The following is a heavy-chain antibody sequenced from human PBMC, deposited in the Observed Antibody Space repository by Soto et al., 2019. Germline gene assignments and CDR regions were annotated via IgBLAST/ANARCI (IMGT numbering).Heavy chain of an antibody. CDR2: VIPTLGMA. D-gene: IGHD2-2*01. Sequence: QVQLVQSGAEVKKPGSSVKVSCEASGGTFSSYSFSWVRQAPGQGLEWMGRVIPTLGMANYAQKFQGRVTITADKSTSTVYMELSSLRSEDTAVYYCARGWAVVAPGAVDRHNWFDPWGQGTLVTVSS. V-gene: IGHV1-69*02. J-gene: IGHJ5*02. CDR1: GGTFSSYS. CDR3: ARGWAVVAPGAVDRHNWFDP.